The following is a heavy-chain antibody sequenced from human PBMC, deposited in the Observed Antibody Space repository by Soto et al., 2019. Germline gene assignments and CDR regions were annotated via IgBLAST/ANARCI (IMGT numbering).Heavy chain of an antibody. V-gene: IGHV4-39*07. D-gene: IGHD7-27*01. CDR2: IYYSGST. CDR1: GGSISSSSYY. CDR3: AREVTGDYYYYYMDV. Sequence: PSETLSLTCTVSGGSISSSSYYWGWIRQPPGKGLEWIGSIYYSGSTYYNPSLKSRVTISVDTSKNQFSLKLSSVTAADTAVYYCAREVTGDYYYYYMDVWGKGTTVTVSS. J-gene: IGHJ6*03.